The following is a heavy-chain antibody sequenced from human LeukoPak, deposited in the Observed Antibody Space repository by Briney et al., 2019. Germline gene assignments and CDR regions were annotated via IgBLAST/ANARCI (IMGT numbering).Heavy chain of an antibody. CDR1: GGTFSSYA. J-gene: IGHJ4*02. D-gene: IGHD3-10*01. V-gene: IGHV1-69*05. CDR3: ASLEYGSGSYQKDLYFDY. CDR2: IIPIFGTA. Sequence: SVKVSCKASGGTFSSYAISLVRQAPGQGLEWMGRIIPIFGTANYAQKFQGRVTITTDEPTSTAYMELSSLRSEDTAVYYCASLEYGSGSYQKDLYFDYWGQGTLVTVSS.